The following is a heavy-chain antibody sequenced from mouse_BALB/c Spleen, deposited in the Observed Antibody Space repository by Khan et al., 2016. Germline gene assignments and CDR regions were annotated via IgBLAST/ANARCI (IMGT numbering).Heavy chain of an antibody. CDR1: GYTFTNYG. CDR2: TNTYTGKP. CDR3: ARYGIPLFMHC. V-gene: IGHV9-1*02. D-gene: IGHD2-1*01. J-gene: IGHJ4*01. Sequence: QIQLVQSGPELKKPGETVRISCKASGYTFTNYGMNWVKQAPGKGLKWMGWTNTYTGKPTYADDFKGRFAFSLDTYASTAYLQINIRTNEDRATSFCARYGIPLFMHCWYRGTSVTVSS.